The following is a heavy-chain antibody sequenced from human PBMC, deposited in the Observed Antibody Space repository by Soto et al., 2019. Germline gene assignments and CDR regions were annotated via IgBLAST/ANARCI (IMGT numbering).Heavy chain of an antibody. D-gene: IGHD5-12*01. CDR1: GFTFSSYD. CDR3: AREAEYSGYDSAFDI. CDR2: IGTAGDT. V-gene: IGHV3-13*01. J-gene: IGHJ3*02. Sequence: GGSLRLSCAASGFTFSSYDMHWVRQATGKGLEWVSAIGTAGDTYYPGSVKGRFTISRENAKNSLYLQMNSLRAGDTAVYYCAREAEYSGYDSAFDIWGQGTMVTVSS.